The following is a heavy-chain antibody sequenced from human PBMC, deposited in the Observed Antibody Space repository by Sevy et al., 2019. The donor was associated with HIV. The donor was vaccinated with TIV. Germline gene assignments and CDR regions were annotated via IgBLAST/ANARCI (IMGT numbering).Heavy chain of an antibody. Sequence: GGSLRLSCVASGFTFGSYGMLWVRQAPGKGLEWVADIWFDGSNIHYADSVRGRFTISRDNSKNTLSLQMSSLRAEDTAVYYCARGRTYLFDYWGQGTLVTVSS. CDR2: IWFDGSNI. CDR1: GFTFGSYG. J-gene: IGHJ4*02. CDR3: ARGRTYLFDY. V-gene: IGHV3-33*01.